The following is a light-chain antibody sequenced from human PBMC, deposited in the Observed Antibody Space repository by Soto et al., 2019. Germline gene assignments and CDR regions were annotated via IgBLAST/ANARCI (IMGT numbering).Light chain of an antibody. V-gene: IGKV3-20*01. Sequence: ETGLKQSPGTLSLSPGERDTLSCRASQSVSSNCLAWFQQKPGQAPRLLIFGASSRATGIPDRFSGSGSGTDFTLTISRLEPEDFAVYYCQHYGTSPWTFGQGTKVEIK. CDR2: GAS. CDR1: QSVSSNC. CDR3: QHYGTSPWT. J-gene: IGKJ1*01.